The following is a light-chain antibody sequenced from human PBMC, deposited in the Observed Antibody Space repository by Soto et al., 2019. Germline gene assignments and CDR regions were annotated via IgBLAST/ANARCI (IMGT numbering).Light chain of an antibody. J-gene: IGLJ2*01. CDR1: SSDVGSYNS. CDR2: EVN. CDR3: SSYAGSNNPVV. V-gene: IGLV2-8*01. Sequence: QSALTQPPSASGSPGQSVTISCTGTSSDVGSYNSVSWYQQHPGKAPKLIIYEVNKRPSGVPDRFSGSKSGNTASLTVSGLQAEDEADYYCSSYAGSNNPVVFSGGTKLTVL.